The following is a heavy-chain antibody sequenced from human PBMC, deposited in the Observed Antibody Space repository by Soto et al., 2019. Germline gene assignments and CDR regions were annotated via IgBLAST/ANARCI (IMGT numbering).Heavy chain of an antibody. CDR2: IIPIFGTA. V-gene: IGHV1-69*13. CDR1: GGTFSSYA. J-gene: IGHJ6*02. D-gene: IGHD6-13*01. CDR3: ARGVGIAAAGIGEYYYYGMDV. Sequence: ASVKVSCKASGGTFSSYAISWVRQAPGQGLEWMGGIIPIFGTANYAQKFQGRVTITADESTSTAYMELSSLRSEDTAVYYCARGVGIAAAGIGEYYYYGMDVWGQGTTVTVSS.